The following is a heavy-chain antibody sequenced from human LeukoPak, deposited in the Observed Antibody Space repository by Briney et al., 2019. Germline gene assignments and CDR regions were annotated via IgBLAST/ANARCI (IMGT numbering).Heavy chain of an antibody. CDR1: GGSISGGSYY. V-gene: IGHV4-39*01. CDR2: ISYSGIT. CDR3: VRHEGTGRDDAFDV. J-gene: IGHJ3*01. D-gene: IGHD2-8*02. Sequence: SETLSLTCPVSGGSISGGSYYWGWIRQPPGKGLEWIGSISYSGITYYNPSLKGRVTISADMPNNQFSLRLTSVTAADTAVYYCVRHEGTGRDDAFDVWGQGTMLTVSS.